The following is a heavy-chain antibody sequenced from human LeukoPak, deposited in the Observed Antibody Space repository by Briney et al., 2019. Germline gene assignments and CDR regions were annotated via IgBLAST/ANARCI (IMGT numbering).Heavy chain of an antibody. Sequence: ASVKVSCKASGYTFTGYYMRWVRQAPGQGLEWMGRINPNSGGTNYAQKFQGRGTMTRDTSISTAYMELSRLRSDDTAVYYCARANGDQRSNAFDIWGQGTMVTVSS. D-gene: IGHD4-17*01. V-gene: IGHV1-2*06. CDR3: ARANGDQRSNAFDI. CDR2: INPNSGGT. J-gene: IGHJ3*02. CDR1: GYTFTGYY.